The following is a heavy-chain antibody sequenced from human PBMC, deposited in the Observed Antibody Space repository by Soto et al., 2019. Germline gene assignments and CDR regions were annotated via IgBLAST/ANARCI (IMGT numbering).Heavy chain of an antibody. V-gene: IGHV3-53*04. CDR2: IYSGGST. CDR3: ARGSGGYTASYYYYYMDV. CDR1: GFTVSSNY. D-gene: IGHD3-10*01. J-gene: IGHJ6*03. Sequence: EVQLVESGGGLVQPGGSLRLSCAASGFTVSSNYMSWVRQAPGKGLEWVSVIYSGGSTYYADSVKGRFTISRHNSKNTLYLQMNSLRAEDTAVYYCARGSGGYTASYYYYYMDVWGKGTTVTVSS.